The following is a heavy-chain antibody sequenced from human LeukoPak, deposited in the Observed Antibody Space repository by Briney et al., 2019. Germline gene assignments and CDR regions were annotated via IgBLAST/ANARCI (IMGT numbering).Heavy chain of an antibody. CDR1: GFIFSDYS. J-gene: IGHJ5*02. Sequence: GGSLRLSCAASGFIFSDYSMTWVRQAPGKGLEWVSYISSSSTTIKYADSVKGRFTISRDNAKNSLYLQMNSLRDEDTAVYYCVRQAGVSWGQGTLVTVSS. CDR2: ISSSSTTI. V-gene: IGHV3-48*02. D-gene: IGHD6-19*01. CDR3: VRQAGVS.